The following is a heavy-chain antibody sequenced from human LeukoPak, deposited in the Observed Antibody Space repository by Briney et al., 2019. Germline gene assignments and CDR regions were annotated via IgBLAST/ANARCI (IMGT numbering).Heavy chain of an antibody. J-gene: IGHJ5*02. CDR2: ISYDGTNK. CDR3: ASQVRRWFDL. V-gene: IGHV3-30*04. CDR1: GFTFSSYA. Sequence: PGRSLRLSCAASGFTFSSYAVHWVRQAPGKGLDWVAVISYDGTNKYYADSVQGRFTISRDNSKNTLYLQMNSLRTEDTAVYYCASQVRRWFDLWGQGTLVAVSS.